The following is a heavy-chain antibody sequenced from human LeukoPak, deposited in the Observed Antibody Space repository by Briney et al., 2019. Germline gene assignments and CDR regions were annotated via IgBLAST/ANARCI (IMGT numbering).Heavy chain of an antibody. Sequence: GESLKISCKGSGYSFTNFWIGWVRQMPGKGLEWMGIIYPGDSDTRYSPSLRDQVTISADKSISTAYLQWRSLKASDTAMYYCARLEGLVTGIACWGQGTLVTVSS. J-gene: IGHJ4*02. CDR2: IYPGDSDT. V-gene: IGHV5-51*01. D-gene: IGHD6-19*01. CDR3: ARLEGLVTGIAC. CDR1: GYSFTNFW.